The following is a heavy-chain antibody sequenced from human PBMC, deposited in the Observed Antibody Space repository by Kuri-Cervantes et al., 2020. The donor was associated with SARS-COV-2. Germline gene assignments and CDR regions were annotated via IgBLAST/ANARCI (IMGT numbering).Heavy chain of an antibody. Sequence: SETLSLTCTVSGGSISSADYYWSWIRQPPGKGLEWIGYIYYSGSTYYNPSLKSRVTISVDTSKNQFSLKLSSVTAADTAVYYCARAGVGDFWSGYYGMDVWGQGTTVTVSS. CDR3: ARAGVGDFWSGYYGMDV. CDR2: IYYSGST. J-gene: IGHJ6*02. V-gene: IGHV4-30-4*01. D-gene: IGHD3-3*01. CDR1: GGSISSADYY.